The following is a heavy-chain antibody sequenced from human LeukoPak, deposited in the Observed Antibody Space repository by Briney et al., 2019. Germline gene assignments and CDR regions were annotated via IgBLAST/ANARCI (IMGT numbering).Heavy chain of an antibody. CDR1: GFTFDDYA. J-gene: IGHJ4*02. CDR2: ISWNSGSI. CDR3: AKDGGVFGVVGNSNYFDY. D-gene: IGHD3-3*01. V-gene: IGHV3-9*01. Sequence: GRSLRLSCAASGFTFDDYAMHWVRQAPGKGLEWVSGISWNSGSIGYADSVKGRFTISRDNAKYSLYLQMNSLRAEDTALYYCAKDGGVFGVVGNSNYFDYWGQGTLVTVSS.